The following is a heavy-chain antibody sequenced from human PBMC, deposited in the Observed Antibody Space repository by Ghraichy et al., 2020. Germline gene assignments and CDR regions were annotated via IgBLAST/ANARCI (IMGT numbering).Heavy chain of an antibody. CDR2: INHSGST. D-gene: IGHD3-9*01. J-gene: IGHJ4*02. V-gene: IGHV4-34*01. CDR3: ARGEIGYDILTGYRTFDY. CDR1: GGSFSGYY. Sequence: SETLSLTCAVYGGSFSGYYWSWIRQPPGKGLEWIGEINHSGSTNYNPSLKSRVTISVDTSKNQFSLKLSSVTAADTAVYYCARGEIGYDILTGYRTFDYWGQGTLVTVSS.